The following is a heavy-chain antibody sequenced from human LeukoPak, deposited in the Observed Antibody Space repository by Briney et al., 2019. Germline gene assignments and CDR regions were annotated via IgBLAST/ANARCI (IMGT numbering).Heavy chain of an antibody. CDR3: ARLRGAMTPVTSDFDY. Sequence: SETLSLTCTVSGGSISGSSYYWAWLRQPPGKGLEWIGSGFYSGSAYYNPSLKSRLTISVDTSKNQFSLALSSVTAADTAVYYCARLRGAMTPVTSDFDYWGQGTLVTVSS. CDR2: GFYSGSA. CDR1: GGSISGSSYY. V-gene: IGHV4-39*01. D-gene: IGHD4-17*01. J-gene: IGHJ4*02.